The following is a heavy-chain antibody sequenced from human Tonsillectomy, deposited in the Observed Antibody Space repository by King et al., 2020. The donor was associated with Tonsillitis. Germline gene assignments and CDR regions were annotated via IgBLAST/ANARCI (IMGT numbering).Heavy chain of an antibody. V-gene: IGHV3-33*08. D-gene: IGHD3-22*01. J-gene: IGHJ4*02. Sequence: ESGGGVVQPGRSLRLSCAASGFTFSSYGMHWVRQAPGKGLEWVAVIWYDGRIKYYADSVKGRFTISRDNSKNTMYLQMNSLRAEDTAVYYCARGAHYYDNSGYSDYWGQGTLVTVSS. CDR3: ARGAHYYDNSGYSDY. CDR2: IWYDGRIK. CDR1: GFTFSSYG.